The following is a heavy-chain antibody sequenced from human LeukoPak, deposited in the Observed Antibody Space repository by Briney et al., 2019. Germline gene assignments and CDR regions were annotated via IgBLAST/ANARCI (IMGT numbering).Heavy chain of an antibody. CDR3: ARGLTIWFGESDDAFDI. J-gene: IGHJ3*02. CDR2: INHSGST. V-gene: IGHV4-34*01. D-gene: IGHD3-10*01. Sequence: SETLSLTCAVYGGSFSGYYWSWIRQPPGKGLEWIGEINHSGSTNYNPSLKSRVTISVDTSKNQFSLKLSSVTAADTAVYYCARGLTIWFGESDDAFDIWDQGTMVTVSS. CDR1: GGSFSGYY.